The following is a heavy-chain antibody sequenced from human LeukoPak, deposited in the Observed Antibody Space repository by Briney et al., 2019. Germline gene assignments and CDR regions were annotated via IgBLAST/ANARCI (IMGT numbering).Heavy chain of an antibody. J-gene: IGHJ4*02. V-gene: IGHV3-7*01. D-gene: IGHD4-17*01. CDR2: IKQDGSEK. CDR3: AREMLSYYGDYSGFDY. Sequence: GGSLRLSCAASGFTFSSYWMSWVRQAPGKGLEWVANIKQDGSEKYYVDSVKGRFTISRDNAKNSLYLQTNSLRAEDTAVYYCAREMLSYYGDYSGFDYWGQGTLVTVSS. CDR1: GFTFSSYW.